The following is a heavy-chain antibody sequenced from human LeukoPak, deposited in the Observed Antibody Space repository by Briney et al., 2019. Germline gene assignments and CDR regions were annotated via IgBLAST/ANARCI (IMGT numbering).Heavy chain of an antibody. D-gene: IGHD6-25*01. CDR1: GYSFSTYW. J-gene: IGHJ5*02. CDR2: IDPSDSYA. Sequence: GESLKISCKGSGYSFSTYWISWVRQMPGKGLEWMGRIDPSDSYANYSPSFQGHVTISADKSISTAYLQWSSPKASDTAMYYCASHSSGWYGHWGQGTLVTVSS. CDR3: ASHSSGWYGH. V-gene: IGHV5-10-1*01.